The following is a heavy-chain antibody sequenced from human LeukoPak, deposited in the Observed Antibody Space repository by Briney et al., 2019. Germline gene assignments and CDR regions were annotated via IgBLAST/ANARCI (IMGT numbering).Heavy chain of an antibody. J-gene: IGHJ4*02. V-gene: IGHV3-21*01. Sequence: PGGSLRLSCAASGFTFSDYGMNWVRQAPGKGLEWVSSITNSRSYIYYADSMKGRFTISRDNAKNSLYLQMNSLRAEDTAVYYCAREFAGESYFDYWGQGTLVIVSS. CDR3: AREFAGESYFDY. CDR2: ITNSRSYI. CDR1: GFTFSDYG. D-gene: IGHD3-10*01.